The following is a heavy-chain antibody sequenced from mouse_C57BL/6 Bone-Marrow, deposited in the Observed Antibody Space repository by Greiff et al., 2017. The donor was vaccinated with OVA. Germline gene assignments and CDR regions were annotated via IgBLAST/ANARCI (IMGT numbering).Heavy chain of an antibody. CDR3: ARGYGSSYYFDY. D-gene: IGHD1-1*01. V-gene: IGHV1-63*01. CDR1: GYTFTNYW. CDR2: IYAGGGYT. Sequence: VKLQESGAELVKPGTSVKMSCAASGYTFTNYWIGWANQTPGNGLEWIGDIYAGGGYTNYKEKYKGKSTLTADKSSNTSEDSAIYYCARGYGSSYYFDYWGQGTTLTVSS. J-gene: IGHJ2*01.